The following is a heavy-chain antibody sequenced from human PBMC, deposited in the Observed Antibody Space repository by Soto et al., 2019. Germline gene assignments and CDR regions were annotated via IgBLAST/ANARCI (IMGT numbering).Heavy chain of an antibody. V-gene: IGHV4-34*01. D-gene: IGHD5-12*01. CDR2: INHSGST. CDR1: GESFSGYY. J-gene: IGHJ5*02. Sequence: PSETLSLTCAVYGESFSGYYWTWIRQPPGTGLEWIGEINHSGSTNYNPSLKSRVTISVDTSKNQFSLNLTSVTAADTAMYYCARAGVATIYPGNNWFDPWGQGTLVTVSS. CDR3: ARAGVATIYPGNNWFDP.